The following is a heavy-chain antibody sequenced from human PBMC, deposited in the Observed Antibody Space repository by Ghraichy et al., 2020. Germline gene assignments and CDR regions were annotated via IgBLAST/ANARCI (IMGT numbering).Heavy chain of an antibody. CDR3: VTSRWFGIYPDF. J-gene: IGHJ4*02. CDR2: YNHVGGI. V-gene: IGHV4-34*01. D-gene: IGHD3-10*01. CDR1: GVSFTDHY. Sequence: SETQSLTCAVYGVSFTDHYWTWIRQSPGKGLEWIGEYNHVGGIKYNPSLSGRVTISLVTSKREVSLRVSPVSAADTAVYYCVTSRWFGIYPDFWGQGTLVTVSS.